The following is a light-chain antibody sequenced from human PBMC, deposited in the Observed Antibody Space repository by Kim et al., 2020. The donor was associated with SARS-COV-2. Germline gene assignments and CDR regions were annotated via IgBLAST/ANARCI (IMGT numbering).Light chain of an antibody. CDR2: DVN. CDR1: SSDVGAYNY. Sequence: GQSITISCTGTSSDVGAYNYVSLYQQHPGKAPNLMIFDVNKRPSGLSNRFSGSKSGNTASLTISGLQAEDEADYYCSSYASTRSYVFGSGTKVTVL. J-gene: IGLJ1*01. V-gene: IGLV2-14*03. CDR3: SSYASTRSYV.